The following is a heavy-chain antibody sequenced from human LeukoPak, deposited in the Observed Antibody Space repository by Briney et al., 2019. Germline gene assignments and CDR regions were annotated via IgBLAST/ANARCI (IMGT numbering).Heavy chain of an antibody. CDR2: IYYSGST. D-gene: IGHD6-13*01. CDR1: GGSINGYY. J-gene: IGHJ4*02. V-gene: IGHV4-59*08. Sequence: SETLSLTCIVSGGSINGYYWSWIRQPPGKGLEWIGYIYYSGSTSYSPSLKSRVTISLDTSKNQFSLKLTSVSAADTAIYYCANDRQAGGYYFDYWGQGILVTVYS. CDR3: ANDRQAGGYYFDY.